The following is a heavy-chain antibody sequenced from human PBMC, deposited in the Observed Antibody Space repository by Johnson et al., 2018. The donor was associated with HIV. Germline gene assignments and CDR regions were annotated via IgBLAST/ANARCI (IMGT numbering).Heavy chain of an antibody. Sequence: QVQLVESGGGVVQPGRSLRLSCAASGFTFSSYAIHWVRQAPAKGLEWVAVISYDGSDKYYADSVKGRFTISRDNSKNTLYLQMMSLRTEDTAVYFCAKVPSAVWFGEVIWGQGTMVTVSS. CDR3: AKVPSAVWFGEVI. J-gene: IGHJ3*02. CDR2: ISYDGSDK. CDR1: GFTFSSYA. V-gene: IGHV3-30*04. D-gene: IGHD3-10*01.